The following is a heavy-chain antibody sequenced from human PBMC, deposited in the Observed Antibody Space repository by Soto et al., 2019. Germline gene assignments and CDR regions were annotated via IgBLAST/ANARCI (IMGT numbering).Heavy chain of an antibody. Sequence: QAQVVQSGAEVRKPGSSVKLSCKASEGTFNSYAIAWVRQAPGQGLEWMGGIIPYYNTLNYAQKFQDRVTITADDSTNAVYLELSSLRSDGTAVYFCASGATRWYPYDFDSWAQGTLVTVSS. CDR2: IIPYYNTL. CDR1: EGTFNSYA. CDR3: ASGATRWYPYDFDS. V-gene: IGHV1-69*01. J-gene: IGHJ5*01. D-gene: IGHD6-13*01.